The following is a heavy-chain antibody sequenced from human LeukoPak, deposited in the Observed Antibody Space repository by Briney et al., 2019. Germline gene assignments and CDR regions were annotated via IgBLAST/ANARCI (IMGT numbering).Heavy chain of an antibody. CDR1: GFSLSTSGMA. CDR2: IFWDGDK. V-gene: IGHV2-5*02. J-gene: IGHJ4*02. D-gene: IGHD3-22*01. Sequence: SGPTLVNPTQTPTLTCTFSGFSLSTSGMAVGWIRQPPGKALEWLALIFWDGDKRYRPALKSRLTITKDPSKNQVVLTMTNMDPVDTATYYCAPLKGDIVVDSRWGQGTLVTVSS. CDR3: APLKGDIVVDSR.